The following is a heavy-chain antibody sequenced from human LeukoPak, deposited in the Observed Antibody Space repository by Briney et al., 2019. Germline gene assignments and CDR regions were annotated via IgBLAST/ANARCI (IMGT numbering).Heavy chain of an antibody. CDR3: ASGEMATIRNYYYYGMDV. CDR2: MNPNSGNT. Sequence: ASVKVSCKASGYTFTSYDINWVRQATGQGLEWMGWMNPNSGNTGYAQKFQGRVTMTRNTSISTAYMELSSLRSEDTAVYYCASGEMATIRNYYYYGMDVWGQGTTVTVSS. V-gene: IGHV1-8*01. D-gene: IGHD5-24*01. J-gene: IGHJ6*02. CDR1: GYTFTSYD.